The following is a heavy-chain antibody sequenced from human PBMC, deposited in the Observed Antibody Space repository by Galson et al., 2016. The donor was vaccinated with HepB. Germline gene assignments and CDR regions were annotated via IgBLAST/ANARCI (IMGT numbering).Heavy chain of an antibody. V-gene: IGHV3-48*04. D-gene: IGHD2-21*01. CDR2: ISSSSYSFITI. CDR1: GFTLSSYG. Sequence: SLRLSCAASGFTLSSYGMNWVRQAPGKGLEWISYISSSSYSFITIYYADSVKGRFTISRDNAKNSLYLQMDSLRAEDTAVYYCVREDRDPRDYWGQGTLVTVSS. CDR3: VREDRDPRDY. J-gene: IGHJ4*02.